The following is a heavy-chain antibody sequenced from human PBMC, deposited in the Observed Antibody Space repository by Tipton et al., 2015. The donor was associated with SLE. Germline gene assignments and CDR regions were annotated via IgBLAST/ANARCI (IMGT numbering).Heavy chain of an antibody. V-gene: IGHV4-59*08. CDR2: IYHSEGP. CDR1: GGSIDTSY. CDR3: ARGMLTWRGAIVGVDV. D-gene: IGHD2-8*01. J-gene: IGHJ6*02. Sequence: GSLRLSCTVSGGSIDTSYWSWIRHSPGKGLEWIGYIYHSEGPTYNPSLKSRVTMSVDTAKNQFSLKLTSLTAADTAVYYCARGMLTWRGAIVGVDVWGQGTTVNVSS.